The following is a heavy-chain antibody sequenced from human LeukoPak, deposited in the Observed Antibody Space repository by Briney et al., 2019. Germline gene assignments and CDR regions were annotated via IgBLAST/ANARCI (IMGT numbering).Heavy chain of an antibody. CDR3: ARNRYDSSGYLYYYYYGMDV. Sequence: SVRVSCKASGGTFSSYAISWVRQAPGQGLEWMGGIIPIFGTANYAQKFQGRVTITADESTSTAYMELSSLRSEDTAVYYCARNRYDSSGYLYYYYYGMDVWGQGTTVTVSS. V-gene: IGHV1-69*13. D-gene: IGHD3-22*01. J-gene: IGHJ6*02. CDR1: GGTFSSYA. CDR2: IIPIFGTA.